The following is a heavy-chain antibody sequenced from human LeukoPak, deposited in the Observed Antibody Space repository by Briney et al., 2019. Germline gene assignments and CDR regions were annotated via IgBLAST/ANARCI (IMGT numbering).Heavy chain of an antibody. CDR3: ARDVQYYFDY. D-gene: IGHD4-11*01. V-gene: IGHV3-21*01. J-gene: IGHJ4*02. CDR2: ISTGSSYI. Sequence: KAGGSLRLSCAASGFTFSSYSMNWVRQAPGKGLEWVSSISTGSSYIYYADSVKGRFTISRDNAKNSLYLQMNSLRAEDTAVYYCARDVQYYFDYWGQGTLVTVSS. CDR1: GFTFSSYS.